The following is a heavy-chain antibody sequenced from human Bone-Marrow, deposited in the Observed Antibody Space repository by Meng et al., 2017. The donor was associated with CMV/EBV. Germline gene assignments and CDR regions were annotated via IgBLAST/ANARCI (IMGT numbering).Heavy chain of an antibody. J-gene: IGHJ6*02. CDR1: GFTFSSYA. V-gene: IGHV3-23*01. D-gene: IGHD4-11*01. CDR2: IGGSNDDT. CDR3: AREPLTPMTTVTTNGMDV. Sequence: GGSLRLSCAASGFTFSSYAMSWVRQAPGKGLEWVSAIGGSNDDTYYADSVKGRFTISRDNAKNSLYLQMNSLRAEDTAVYYCAREPLTPMTTVTTNGMDVWGQGTTVTVSS.